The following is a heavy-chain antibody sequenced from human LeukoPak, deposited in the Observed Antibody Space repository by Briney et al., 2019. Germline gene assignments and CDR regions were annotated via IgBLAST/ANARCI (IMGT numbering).Heavy chain of an antibody. Sequence: PSETLSLTCAVSGGSISSSNWWSWVRQPAGKGLEWIGRIYTSGSTDYNPSLKSRVTMSVDTSKNQFSLNLSSVTAADTAVYYCARGPPPDFDYWGQGTLVTVSS. J-gene: IGHJ4*02. CDR2: IYTSGST. CDR3: ARGPPPDFDY. CDR1: GGSISSSNW. V-gene: IGHV4-4*07.